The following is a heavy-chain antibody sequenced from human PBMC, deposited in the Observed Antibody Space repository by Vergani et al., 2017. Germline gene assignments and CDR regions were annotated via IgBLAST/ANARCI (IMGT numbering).Heavy chain of an antibody. CDR1: GGSISSSSYY. D-gene: IGHD2-15*01. V-gene: IGHV4-39*07. CDR2: IYYSGST. Sequence: QLQLQESGPGLVKPSETLSLTCTVSGGSISSSSYYWGWIRQPPGKGLEWIGSIYYSGSTYYNPSLKSRVTISVDTSKNQFSLKLSSVTAADTAVYYCARGYCSGGSCSIYGMDVWGQGTTVTVSS. J-gene: IGHJ6*02. CDR3: ARGYCSGGSCSIYGMDV.